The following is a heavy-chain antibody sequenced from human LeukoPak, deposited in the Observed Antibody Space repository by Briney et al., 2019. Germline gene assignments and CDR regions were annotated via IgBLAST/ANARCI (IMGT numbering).Heavy chain of an antibody. D-gene: IGHD2-15*01. CDR2: IREDGSAK. J-gene: IGHJ4*02. CDR1: GFTFTDYY. V-gene: IGHV3-7*02. CDR3: ARGPTNCHAFDY. Sequence: GGSPRLSCAASGFTFTDYYISWIRQAPGEGLEWVAGIREDGSAKTSVDSVKGRFTISRDNAKNTLYLQMDSLRAGDTPVYYCARGPTNCHAFDYWGQGTLVSVSS.